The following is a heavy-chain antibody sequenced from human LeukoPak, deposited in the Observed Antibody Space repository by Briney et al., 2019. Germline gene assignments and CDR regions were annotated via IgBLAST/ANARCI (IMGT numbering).Heavy chain of an antibody. V-gene: IGHV1-69*05. J-gene: IGHJ4*02. CDR3: ARESTSSPLDY. Sequence: ASVKVSCKASGYTYTSYGISWVRQAPGQGLEWMGGIIPIFGTANYAQKFQGRVTITTDESTSTAYIELSSLRSEDTAVYYCARESTSSPLDYWGQGTLVTVSS. D-gene: IGHD6-13*01. CDR1: GYTYTSYG. CDR2: IIPIFGTA.